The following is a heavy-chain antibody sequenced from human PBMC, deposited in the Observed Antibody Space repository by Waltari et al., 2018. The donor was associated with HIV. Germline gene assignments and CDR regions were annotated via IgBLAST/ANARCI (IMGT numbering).Heavy chain of an antibody. D-gene: IGHD2-15*01. J-gene: IGHJ1*01. CDR3: ADCNGGNCYPEH. V-gene: IGHV1-2*02. CDR2: INPNSGGS. CDR1: GSTFTGYY. Sequence: QVQLVQSGAEVKEPGASVKVSCKASGSTFTGYYIHWVRPAPGQGLDWMGWINPNSGGSNYAQKFQGRVTMTRDTSINTVYLELSRLRSDDAAVYYCADCNGGNCYPEHWGQGTLVTVSS.